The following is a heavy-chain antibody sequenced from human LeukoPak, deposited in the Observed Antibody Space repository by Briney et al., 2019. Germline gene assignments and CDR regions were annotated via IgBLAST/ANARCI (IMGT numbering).Heavy chain of an antibody. J-gene: IGHJ6*02. D-gene: IGHD6-13*01. CDR1: GGTFSSYA. V-gene: IGHV1-69*04. Sequence: SVKVSCKASGGTFSSYAISWVRQAPGQGLEWMGRIIPILGIANYAQKFQGRVTITADKSTSTAYMELSSLRSEDTAVYYCARDHKGIYYYGMDVWGQGTTVTVSS. CDR2: IIPILGIA. CDR3: ARDHKGIYYYGMDV.